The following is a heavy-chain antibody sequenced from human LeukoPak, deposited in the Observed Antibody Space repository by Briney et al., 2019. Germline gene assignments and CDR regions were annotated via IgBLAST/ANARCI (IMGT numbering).Heavy chain of an antibody. Sequence: SETLSLTCAVYGGSFSGYYWSWTRQPPGKGLEWIGEINHSGSTNYNPSLKSRVTISVDTSKNQFSLKLSSVTAADTAVYYCARVYSSGWTSPWGQGTLVTVSS. CDR3: ARVYSSGWTSP. CDR2: INHSGST. V-gene: IGHV4-34*01. J-gene: IGHJ5*02. D-gene: IGHD6-19*01. CDR1: GGSFSGYY.